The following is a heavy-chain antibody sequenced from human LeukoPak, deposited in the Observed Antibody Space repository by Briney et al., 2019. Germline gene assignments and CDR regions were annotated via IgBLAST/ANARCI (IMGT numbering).Heavy chain of an antibody. CDR3: AKDYYDSSGYYHAWYFDL. CDR2: IRYDGSNK. J-gene: IGHJ2*01. Sequence: GGSLRLSCAASGFTFSSYGTHWVRQAPGKGLEWVAFIRYDGSNKYYADSVKGRFTISRDNSKNTLYLQMNSLRAEDTAVYYCAKDYYDSSGYYHAWYFDLWGRGTLVTVSS. V-gene: IGHV3-30*02. D-gene: IGHD3-22*01. CDR1: GFTFSSYG.